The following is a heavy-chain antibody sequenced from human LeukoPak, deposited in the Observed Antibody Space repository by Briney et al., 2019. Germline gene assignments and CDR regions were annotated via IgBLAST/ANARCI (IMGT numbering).Heavy chain of an antibody. Sequence: GGSLRLSCAASGFTVSTNCMTWVRQAPGKGLEWVATIYSGGTTYYADSVMGRFTISRHNSRNTLYLQMNSLRAEDTAVYYCARVDTVMAYYFDLWGQGTLVTVSS. CDR1: GFTVSTNC. CDR2: IYSGGTT. V-gene: IGHV3-53*04. J-gene: IGHJ4*02. D-gene: IGHD5-18*01. CDR3: ARVDTVMAYYFDL.